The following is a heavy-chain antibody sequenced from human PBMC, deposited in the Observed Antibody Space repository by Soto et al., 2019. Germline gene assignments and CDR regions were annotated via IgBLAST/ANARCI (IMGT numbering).Heavy chain of an antibody. J-gene: IGHJ6*02. CDR2: TSFDGVEN. V-gene: IGHV3-30*03. Sequence: GGSLRLSGAACGFIFSSFGVHWVRQSPCKGLEWVAVTSFDGVENFYAESVRGRFNISRDNSKNTVYLHMNSLRPEDTAMYYWARDQRPHSSSLHYYLYGMDVCGQATTASLS. CDR1: GFIFSSFG. CDR3: ARDQRPHSSSLHYYLYGMDV. D-gene: IGHD6-13*01.